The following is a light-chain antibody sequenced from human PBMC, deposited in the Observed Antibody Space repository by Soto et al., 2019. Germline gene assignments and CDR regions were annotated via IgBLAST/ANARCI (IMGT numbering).Light chain of an antibody. Sequence: EIVMTQSPATLSVSPGERATLSCRASQSVSSNLAWYQQKPGQAPRLLIYGASTRATGIPARFSGSGSGTEFTLTISRLQSEDFAVYYCQQYNNWPPRAWTFGKGTKVEIK. CDR1: QSVSSN. CDR2: GAS. CDR3: QQYNNWPPRAWT. J-gene: IGKJ1*01. V-gene: IGKV3-15*01.